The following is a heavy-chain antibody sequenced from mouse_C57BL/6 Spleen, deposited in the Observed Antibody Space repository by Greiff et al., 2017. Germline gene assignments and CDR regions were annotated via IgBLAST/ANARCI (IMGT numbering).Heavy chain of an antibody. CDR2: IYPGDGDT. V-gene: IGHV1-80*01. D-gene: IGHD1-1*01. J-gene: IGHJ4*01. CDR1: GYAFSSYW. Sequence: LQESGAELVKPGASVKISCKASGYAFSSYWMNWVKQRPGKGLEWIGQIYPGDGDTNYNGKFKGKATLTADKSSSTAYMQLSSLTSEDSAVYFCARRRGSSYYAMDYWGQGTSVTVSS. CDR3: ARRRGSSYYAMDY.